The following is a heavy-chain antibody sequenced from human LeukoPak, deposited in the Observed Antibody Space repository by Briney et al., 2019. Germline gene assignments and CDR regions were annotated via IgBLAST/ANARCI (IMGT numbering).Heavy chain of an antibody. CDR3: AKALERSFDY. Sequence: GGSLRLSCAASGFTFSSYGMHWVRQAPGKGLEWVAFIRYDGSNKYYADSVKGRFTISRDNSKNTLYQQMNSLRAEDTAVYYCAKALERSFDYWGQGTLVTVSS. V-gene: IGHV3-30*02. J-gene: IGHJ4*02. CDR1: GFTFSSYG. CDR2: IRYDGSNK.